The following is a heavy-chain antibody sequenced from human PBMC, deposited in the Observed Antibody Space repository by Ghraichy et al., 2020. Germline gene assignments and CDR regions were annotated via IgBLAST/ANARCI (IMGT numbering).Heavy chain of an antibody. V-gene: IGHV1-18*04. CDR3: ARVLIYYDSSGYHYGVDV. J-gene: IGHJ6*02. Sequence: ASVKVSCKASGYSFTRHGTSWVRQAPGQGLEWLGWISAYNGDTDYKQRFQGRVTMTTDTSSSTAYMELRSLRSDDTAVYYCARVLIYYDSSGYHYGVDVWGLGTTVTVSS. CDR2: ISAYNGDT. CDR1: GYSFTRHG. D-gene: IGHD3-22*01.